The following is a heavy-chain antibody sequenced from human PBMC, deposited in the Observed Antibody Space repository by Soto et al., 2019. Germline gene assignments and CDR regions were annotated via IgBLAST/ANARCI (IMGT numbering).Heavy chain of an antibody. CDR3: AQRPSSGSTWDDYYYGMDV. J-gene: IGHJ6*02. Sequence: SGPTLVNPTQTLTLTCTFSGFSLSTSGVGVGWIRQPPGKALEWLALIYWNDDKRYSPSLKSRLTITKDTSKNQVVLTMTNMDPVDTATYYCAQRPSSGSTWDDYYYGMDVWGQGTTATVSS. CDR2: IYWNDDK. V-gene: IGHV2-5*01. CDR1: GFSLSTSGVG. D-gene: IGHD1-26*01.